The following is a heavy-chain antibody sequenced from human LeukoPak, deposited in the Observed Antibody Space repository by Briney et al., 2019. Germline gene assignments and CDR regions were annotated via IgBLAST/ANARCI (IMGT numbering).Heavy chain of an antibody. CDR2: INAGNGNT. CDR3: ARDYDYLWGSYRANHNYFDY. CDR1: GYTFTSYA. D-gene: IGHD3-16*02. V-gene: IGHV1-3*01. Sequence: ASVTVSCKASGYTFTSYAMHWVRQAPGQRLEWMGWINAGNGNTKYSQKFQGRVTITRDTSASTAYMELSSLTSEDTAVYYCARDYDYLWGSYRANHNYFDYWGQGTLVTVSS. J-gene: IGHJ4*02.